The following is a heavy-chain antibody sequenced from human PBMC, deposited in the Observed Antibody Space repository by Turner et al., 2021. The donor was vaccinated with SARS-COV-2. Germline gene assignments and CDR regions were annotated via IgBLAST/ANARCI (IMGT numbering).Heavy chain of an antibody. CDR3: ARLGLGDSQFDY. CDR1: GGSFSVYY. J-gene: IGHJ4*02. V-gene: IGHV4-34*01. CDR2: INHSGST. Sequence: QVQLQQWGAGLLKPSGTLSITCAVYGGSFSVYYWSWIRQPPGKGLEWIGEINHSGSTNYNPSLKSRVTISVDTSKNQFSLKLSSVTAADTAVYYCARLGLGDSQFDYWGQGTLVTVSS. D-gene: IGHD5-18*01.